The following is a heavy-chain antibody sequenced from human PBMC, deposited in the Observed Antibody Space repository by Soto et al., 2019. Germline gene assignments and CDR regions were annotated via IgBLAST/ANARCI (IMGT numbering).Heavy chain of an antibody. J-gene: IGHJ4*02. D-gene: IGHD3-10*01. Sequence: VHLVESGGGVVQPGGSLRLSCAASGFTFQNYSMHWVRQAPGKGLEWVAVTSYDGGKMFYADSVQGRFTISRDNSKYTLDLQMNSLRPGDTAVYYCARVESSGTSKYFIDYWGQGTLVTVSS. CDR1: GFTFQNYS. CDR3: ARVESSGTSKYFIDY. CDR2: TSYDGGKM. V-gene: IGHV3-30*03.